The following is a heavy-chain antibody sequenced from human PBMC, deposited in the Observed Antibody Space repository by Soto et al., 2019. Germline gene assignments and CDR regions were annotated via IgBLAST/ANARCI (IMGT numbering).Heavy chain of an antibody. D-gene: IGHD3-3*01. CDR2: IIPIFGTA. Sequence: QVQLVQSGAEVKKPGSSVKVSCQASGGTFSSYAISWVRHAPGQGLEWMGGIIPIFGTANYAQKFQGRVTITADESTSTAYMELSSLRSEDTAVYYCASNTFFQPYYYYGMDVWGQGTTVTVSS. CDR3: ASNTFFQPYYYYGMDV. J-gene: IGHJ6*02. V-gene: IGHV1-69*12. CDR1: GGTFSSYA.